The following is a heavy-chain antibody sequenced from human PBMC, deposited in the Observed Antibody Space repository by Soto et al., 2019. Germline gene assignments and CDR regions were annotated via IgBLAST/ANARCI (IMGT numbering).Heavy chain of an antibody. J-gene: IGHJ3*02. CDR1: GFTFSNHY. CDR2: IKQDGSAK. CDR3: AREGDAFDI. Sequence: EVQLVESGGGLVQYGGSLRLSCAASGFTFSNHYISWIRQAPGKGLEWVANIKQDGSAKYYVDSVRGRFTISRDNAKKLLDLHMNSLRVEDTAVYYCAREGDAFDIWGQGTMVTVSS. V-gene: IGHV3-7*04.